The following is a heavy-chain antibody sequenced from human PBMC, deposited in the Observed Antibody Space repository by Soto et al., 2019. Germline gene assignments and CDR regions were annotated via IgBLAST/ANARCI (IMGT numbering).Heavy chain of an antibody. CDR3: AADRTYCGGDCYVD. J-gene: IGHJ4*02. CDR2: ISACNGNT. CDR1: GYTFTSYG. D-gene: IGHD2-21*02. V-gene: IGHV1-18*01. Sequence: ASVKVSCKASGYTFTSYGISWVRQAPGQGLEWMGWISACNGNTNYAQKFQGRVTITTDTSTSTAYMELSSLRSDDTAVYYCAADRTYCGGDCYVDWGQGTLVTVSS.